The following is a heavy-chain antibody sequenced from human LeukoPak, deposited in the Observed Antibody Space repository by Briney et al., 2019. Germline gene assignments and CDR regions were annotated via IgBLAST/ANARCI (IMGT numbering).Heavy chain of an antibody. D-gene: IGHD4-11*01. CDR2: IYHSGST. V-gene: IGHV4-38-2*01. Sequence: SETLSLTCAVSGYSISSGYYWGWIRQPPGKGLEWTGSIYHSGSTYYNPSLKSRVTISVDTSKNQFSLKLSSVTAADTAVYYCARLLTTTVTTSVFDYWGQGTLVTVSS. CDR1: GYSISSGYY. J-gene: IGHJ4*02. CDR3: ARLLTTTVTTSVFDY.